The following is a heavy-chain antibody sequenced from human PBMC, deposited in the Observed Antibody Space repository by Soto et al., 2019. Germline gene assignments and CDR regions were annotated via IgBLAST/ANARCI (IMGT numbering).Heavy chain of an antibody. Sequence: GALRLSCAASGFTFSSYGMHWVRQAPGKGLEWVAVISYDGSNKYYADSVKGRFTISRDNSKNTLYLQMNSLRAEDTAVYYCAKGITIFGVVTTPIDYWGQGTLVTVSS. V-gene: IGHV3-30*18. CDR3: AKGITIFGVVTTPIDY. D-gene: IGHD3-3*01. J-gene: IGHJ4*02. CDR1: GFTFSSYG. CDR2: ISYDGSNK.